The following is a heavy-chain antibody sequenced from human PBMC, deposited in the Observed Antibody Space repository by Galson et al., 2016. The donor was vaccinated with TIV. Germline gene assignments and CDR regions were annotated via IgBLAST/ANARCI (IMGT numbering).Heavy chain of an antibody. Sequence: SVKVSCKASGYTFRNYGFSWVRQAPGQGLEWLGWISSYNGDTNYAHNLRGRLTMTTDSSTTTASMELRSQRSDDTAVYFCARDRGSMTMILVVDYHYGMDVWGQGTTVTVSS. CDR1: GYTFRNYG. J-gene: IGHJ6*02. CDR2: ISSYNGDT. D-gene: IGHD3-22*01. CDR3: ARDRGSMTMILVVDYHYGMDV. V-gene: IGHV1-18*04.